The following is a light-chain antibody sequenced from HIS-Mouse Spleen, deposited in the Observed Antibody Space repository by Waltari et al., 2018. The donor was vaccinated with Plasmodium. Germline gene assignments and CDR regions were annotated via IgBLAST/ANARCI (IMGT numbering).Light chain of an antibody. V-gene: IGKV1-8*01. J-gene: IGKJ4*01. Sequence: AIRVTQSPSSFSLSTGDSATITCRASQGIRSYLAWYQQKPGQAPKLLIYAASTLQSGVPSRFSGSGSGTDFVLAISCRQSEDCATYYSRQYCYPLAFGGGTRVEIK. CDR1: QGIRSY. CDR3: RQYCYPLA. CDR2: AAS.